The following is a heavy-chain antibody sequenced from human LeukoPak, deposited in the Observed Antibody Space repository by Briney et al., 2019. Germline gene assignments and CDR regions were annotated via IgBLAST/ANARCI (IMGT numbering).Heavy chain of an antibody. Sequence: SETLSLTCAVYGGSFSGYYWSWIRQPPGKGLEWIGEINHSGSTNYNPSRKSRVTISVDTSKNQFSLKLSSVTAADTAVYYCARVDGNTAINYWGQGTLVTVSS. CDR3: ARVDGNTAINY. CDR2: INHSGST. D-gene: IGHD5-18*01. V-gene: IGHV4-34*01. CDR1: GGSFSGYY. J-gene: IGHJ4*02.